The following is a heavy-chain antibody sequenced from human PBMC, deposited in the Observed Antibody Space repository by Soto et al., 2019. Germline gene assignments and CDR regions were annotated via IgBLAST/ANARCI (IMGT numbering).Heavy chain of an antibody. V-gene: IGHV3-30-3*01. D-gene: IGHD3-16*01. CDR1: GFTFSSYA. CDR2: ISYDGSNK. Sequence: QVQLVESGGGVVQPGRSLRLSCAASGFTFSSYAMHWVRQAPGKGLEWVAVISYDGSNKYYADSVKGRFTISRDNSKNTLYLQMNSLRAEDTAVYYCARDHFTGVYYYGMDVWGQGTTVTVSS. CDR3: ARDHFTGVYYYGMDV. J-gene: IGHJ6*02.